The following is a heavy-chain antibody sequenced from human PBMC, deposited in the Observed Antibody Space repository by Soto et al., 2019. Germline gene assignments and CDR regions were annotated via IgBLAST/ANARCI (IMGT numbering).Heavy chain of an antibody. Sequence: QVQLQESGPGLVKPSETLSLTCTVSGGSISSYYWSWIRQPPGKGLEWIGYIYYSGSTNYNPSLTRRVTTSVDTSKNHVALKLSAVTAADTAVYSRARGGGSPDYWGQGTLVTVSS. D-gene: IGHD2-15*01. CDR2: IYYSGST. CDR3: ARGGGSPDY. CDR1: GGSISSYY. J-gene: IGHJ4*02. V-gene: IGHV4-59*01.